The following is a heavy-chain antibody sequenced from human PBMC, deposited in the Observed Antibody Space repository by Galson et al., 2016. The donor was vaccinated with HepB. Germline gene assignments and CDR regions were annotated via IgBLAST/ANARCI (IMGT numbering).Heavy chain of an antibody. J-gene: IGHJ4*02. D-gene: IGHD5-12*01. Sequence: SLRLSCAASGFTFSSYGMHWVRQAPGKGLEWVAVISYDGSNKYYADSVKGRFTISRDNSKNTLYLQMNSLRAEDTAVYYCAKDPKEYSGYGLFDDWGQGTLVTVSS. CDR1: GFTFSSYG. CDR3: AKDPKEYSGYGLFDD. V-gene: IGHV3-30*18. CDR2: ISYDGSNK.